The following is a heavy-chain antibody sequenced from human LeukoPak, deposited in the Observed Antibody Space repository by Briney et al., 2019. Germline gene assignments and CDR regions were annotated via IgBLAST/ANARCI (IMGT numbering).Heavy chain of an antibody. CDR1: GFTFSSYA. V-gene: IGHV3-30*04. J-gene: IGHJ5*02. Sequence: GGSLRLSCAASGFTFSSYAMHWVRQAPGKGLEWVAVISYDGSNKYYADSVKGRFTISRDNSKHTLYLQMNSLRADDTAVYFCAKGLTIPIAAAFDPWGQGTLVTVSS. CDR2: ISYDGSNK. CDR3: AKGLTIPIAAAFDP. D-gene: IGHD6-13*01.